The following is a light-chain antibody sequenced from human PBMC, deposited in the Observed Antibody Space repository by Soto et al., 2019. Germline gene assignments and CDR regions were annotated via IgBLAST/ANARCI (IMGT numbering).Light chain of an antibody. CDR1: SSDVGGYNY. J-gene: IGLJ1*01. V-gene: IGLV2-14*03. Sequence: QSVLTQPASVSGSPGQSITISCAGTSSDVGGYNYVSWYQHHPGKAPKLIIYDVTNRPSGVSNPFSGSKSGNTASLTISGLQPEDEAYYYSSSYTTSNPPQLVFRTGTKVNVL. CDR3: SSYTTSNPPQLV. CDR2: DVT.